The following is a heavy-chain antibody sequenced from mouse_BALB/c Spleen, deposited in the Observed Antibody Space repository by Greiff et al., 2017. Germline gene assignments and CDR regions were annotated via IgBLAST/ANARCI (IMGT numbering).Heavy chain of an antibody. CDR3: AREYYGYFDY. V-gene: IGHV5-17*02. D-gene: IGHD1-1*01. J-gene: IGHJ2*01. CDR1: GFTFSSFG. Sequence: EVKLVESGGGLVQPGGSRKLSCAASGFTFSSFGMHWVRQAPEKGLEWVAYISSGSSTIYYADTVKGRFTISRDNPKNTLFLQMTSLRSEDTAMYYCAREYYGYFDYWGQGTTLTVSS. CDR2: ISSGSSTI.